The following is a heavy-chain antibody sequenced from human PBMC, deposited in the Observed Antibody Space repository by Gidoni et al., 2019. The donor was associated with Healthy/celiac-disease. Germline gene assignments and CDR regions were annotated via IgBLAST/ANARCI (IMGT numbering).Heavy chain of an antibody. D-gene: IGHD5-18*01. CDR3: AKDRLPGTAMAD. CDR1: GFTFSSYG. V-gene: IGHV3-30*18. Sequence: QVQLVESGGGVVQPGRSLRLSCAASGFTFSSYGMHWVRQAPGKGLEWVAVISYDGSNKYYADSVKGRFTISRDNSKNTLYLQMNSLRAEDTAVYYCAKDRLPGTAMADWGQGTLVTVSS. J-gene: IGHJ4*02. CDR2: ISYDGSNK.